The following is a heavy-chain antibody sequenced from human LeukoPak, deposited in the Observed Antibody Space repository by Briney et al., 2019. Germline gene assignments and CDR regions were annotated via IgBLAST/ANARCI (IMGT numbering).Heavy chain of an antibody. Sequence: GGSLRLSCAASGFTFNSYSMNWVRQAPGKGLEWVSSISSSSSYIYYADSVKGRFTISRDNAKNSLYLQMNSLRAEDTAVYYCARDGYSSSWSPFDYWGQGTLVTVSS. J-gene: IGHJ4*02. CDR1: GFTFNSYS. CDR2: ISSSSSYI. V-gene: IGHV3-21*01. CDR3: ARDGYSSSWSPFDY. D-gene: IGHD6-13*01.